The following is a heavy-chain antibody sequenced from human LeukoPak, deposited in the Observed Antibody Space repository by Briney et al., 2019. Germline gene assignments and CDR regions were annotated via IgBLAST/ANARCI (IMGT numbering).Heavy chain of an antibody. J-gene: IGHJ4*02. D-gene: IGHD2-8*02. CDR3: ARVPCTGGSCSRTFDY. CDR1: GYSFSTYW. V-gene: IGHV5-51*01. CDR2: INAADSDT. Sequence: GESLKISCKGSGYSFSTYWIGWVRQMPGKGLEWVGLINAADSDTRYSPSFQGQVLISVDKSISTAYLQWGNLKATDTASYYCARVPCTGGSCSRTFDYWGQGTLVTVYS.